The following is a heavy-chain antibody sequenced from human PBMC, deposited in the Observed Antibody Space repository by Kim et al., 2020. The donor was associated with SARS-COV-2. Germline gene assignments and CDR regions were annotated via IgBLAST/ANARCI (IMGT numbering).Heavy chain of an antibody. Sequence: GGSLRLSCAASGFTFSSYAMHWVRQAPGKGLEWVAVISYDGSNKYYADSVKGRFTISRDNSKNTLYLQMNSLRAEDTAVYYCARGSRLQAPLDYWGQGTLVTVSS. CDR1: GFTFSSYA. CDR3: ARGSRLQAPLDY. V-gene: IGHV3-30-3*01. CDR2: ISYDGSNK. D-gene: IGHD6-25*01. J-gene: IGHJ4*02.